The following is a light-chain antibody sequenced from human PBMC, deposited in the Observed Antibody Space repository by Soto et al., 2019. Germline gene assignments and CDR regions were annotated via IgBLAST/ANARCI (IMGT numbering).Light chain of an antibody. J-gene: IGKJ3*01. Sequence: ESVLTQSPGTLSLSPGERATLSCRASQSVSSSYLAWYQQRPGQAPRLLIFGASYRATGIPDRFSGSGSGTDFTLTISRLEPEEFAVYYCPQYISSTPEFTLGPGTKVDSK. CDR1: QSVSSSY. CDR2: GAS. V-gene: IGKV3-20*01. CDR3: PQYISSTPEFT.